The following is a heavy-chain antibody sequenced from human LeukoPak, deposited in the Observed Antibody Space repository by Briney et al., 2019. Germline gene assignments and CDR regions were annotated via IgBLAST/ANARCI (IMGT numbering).Heavy chain of an antibody. V-gene: IGHV3-53*01. Sequence: GGSLRLSCAASGFTFSSYGMHWVRQAPGKGLEWVSVIHTGGTTHYADSVKGRFTISKDTSNNTVYLQMNSVTVEDTAVYYCARVWFGYFFQWGQGALVIVSS. CDR3: ARVWFGYFFQ. CDR2: IHTGGTT. J-gene: IGHJ4*02. D-gene: IGHD3-10*01. CDR1: GFTFSSYG.